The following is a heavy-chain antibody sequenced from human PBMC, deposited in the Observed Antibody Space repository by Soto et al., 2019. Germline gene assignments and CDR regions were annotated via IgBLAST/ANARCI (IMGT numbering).Heavy chain of an antibody. J-gene: IGHJ4*02. CDR3: ARWDNGYDF. V-gene: IGHV3-7*01. Sequence: EVQLVESGGTLVQPGESLRLSCAASGFTISSYWMSWVRQAPGKGLEWVVNIKQDGSERYYMGSVNGRFTISRDNAKNSLYLQMSSLTVEDTAVYYCARWDNGYDFGGQGTLVTISS. CDR2: IKQDGSER. D-gene: IGHD5-12*01. CDR1: GFTISSYW.